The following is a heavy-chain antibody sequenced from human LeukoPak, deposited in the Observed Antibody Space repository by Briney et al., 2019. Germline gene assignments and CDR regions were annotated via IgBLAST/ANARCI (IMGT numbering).Heavy chain of an antibody. CDR3: ARDPDQRGYFDY. Sequence: GGSLRLSCAASGFTVSSNYMSWVRQAPGKGLEWVAVISYDGSNKYYADSVKGRFTISRDNSKNTLYLQMNSLRAEDTAVYYCARDPDQRGYFDYWGQGTLVTVSS. J-gene: IGHJ4*02. D-gene: IGHD1-14*01. CDR1: GFTVSSNY. V-gene: IGHV3-30-3*01. CDR2: ISYDGSNK.